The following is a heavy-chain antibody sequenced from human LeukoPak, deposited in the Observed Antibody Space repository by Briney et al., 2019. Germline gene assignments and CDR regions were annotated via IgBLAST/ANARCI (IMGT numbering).Heavy chain of an antibody. CDR3: ARGRYSRTCRWLDP. D-gene: IGHD4-11*01. CDR1: GFTFSSYE. Sequence: GGSLRLSCAASGFTFSSYEMNWVRQAPGKGLEWVSYISSSGSTIYYADSVKGRFTISRDNSKNTLYLQMNSLRAEDTAVYYCARGRYSRTCRWLDPWGQGTLVTVSS. J-gene: IGHJ5*02. CDR2: ISSSGSTI. V-gene: IGHV3-48*03.